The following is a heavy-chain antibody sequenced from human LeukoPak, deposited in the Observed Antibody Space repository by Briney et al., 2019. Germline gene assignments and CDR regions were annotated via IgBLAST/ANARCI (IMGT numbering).Heavy chain of an antibody. CDR1: GFTFSSYA. D-gene: IGHD5-12*01. Sequence: PGGSLRLSCAASGFTFSSYAMSWVRQAPGKGLEWVSAISGSGGSTYYADSVKGRFAISRDNSKNTLYLQMNSLRAEDTAVYYCANQEWLRGPMDVWGQGTTVTVSS. J-gene: IGHJ6*02. CDR3: ANQEWLRGPMDV. V-gene: IGHV3-23*01. CDR2: ISGSGGST.